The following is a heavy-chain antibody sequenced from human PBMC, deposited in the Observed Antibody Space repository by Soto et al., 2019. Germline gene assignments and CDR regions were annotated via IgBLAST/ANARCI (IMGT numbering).Heavy chain of an antibody. V-gene: IGHV4-34*01. Sequence: PLETLSLTCAVYGGSFSGYYWSWIRQPPGKGLEWIGEINHSGSTNYNPSLKSRVTISVDTSKNQFSLKLSSVTAADTAVYYCARAGAARQYYYDSSGYYPKDWGQGTLVTVSS. CDR1: GGSFSGYY. CDR2: INHSGST. CDR3: ARAGAARQYYYDSSGYYPKD. J-gene: IGHJ4*02. D-gene: IGHD3-22*01.